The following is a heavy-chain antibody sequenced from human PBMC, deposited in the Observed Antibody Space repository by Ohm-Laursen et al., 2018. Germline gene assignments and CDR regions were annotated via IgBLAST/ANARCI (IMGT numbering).Heavy chain of an antibody. V-gene: IGHV1-69*06. CDR1: GGTFSIYA. CDR2: IIPIFGTA. J-gene: IGHJ6*02. CDR3: TGWCSSTSCYGGREYYYGMDV. Sequence: LVKASCKASGGTFSIYAISWVRQAPGQGLEWMGGIIPIFGTAKYAQKFQGRVTFTADKSTSTAYMEMSSLRSEETAVYYCTGWCSSTSCYGGREYYYGMDVWGQGTTVTVSS. D-gene: IGHD2-2*01.